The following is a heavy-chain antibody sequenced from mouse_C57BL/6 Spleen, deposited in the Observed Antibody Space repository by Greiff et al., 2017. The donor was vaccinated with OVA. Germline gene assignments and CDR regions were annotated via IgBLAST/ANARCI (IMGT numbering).Heavy chain of an antibody. CDR3: ASYYDYDEGFAY. J-gene: IGHJ3*01. CDR1: GYTFTSYW. D-gene: IGHD2-4*01. V-gene: IGHV1-69*01. Sequence: VKLQQPGAELVMPGASVKLSCKASGYTFTSYWMHWVKQRPGQGLEWIGEIDPSDSYTNYNQKFKGKSTLTVDKSSSTAYMQLSSLTSEDSAVYYCASYYDYDEGFAYWGQGTLVTVSA. CDR2: IDPSDSYT.